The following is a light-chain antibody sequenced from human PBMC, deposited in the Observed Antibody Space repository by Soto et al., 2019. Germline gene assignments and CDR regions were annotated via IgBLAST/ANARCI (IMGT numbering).Light chain of an antibody. CDR3: SSYTSSSTLKV. V-gene: IGLV2-14*03. Sequence: QSALTQPASVSGSPGQSITISCTGTSSDVGGYNYVSWYQQHPGKAPKLMIYDVSIRPSGVSNRFSGSKSGNTASLTISGLQAEDEAESYCSSYTSSSTLKVFGGGTQLTVL. CDR1: SSDVGGYNY. CDR2: DVS. J-gene: IGLJ2*01.